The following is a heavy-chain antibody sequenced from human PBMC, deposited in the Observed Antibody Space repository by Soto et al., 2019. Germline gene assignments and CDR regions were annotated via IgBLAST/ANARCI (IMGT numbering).Heavy chain of an antibody. Sequence: QVQLVESGGGVVQPGRSLRLSCAASGFSISRSAMHWVRQAPGKGLEWVAVIAYDGSNRWYADSAKGRFTISRDNSKNTVYLQMSSPRGEDTAVYYCARDLQAGTDNVNWFAPWGQGNLVTVSS. D-gene: IGHD1-1*01. V-gene: IGHV3-30*04. CDR1: GFSISRSA. J-gene: IGHJ5*02. CDR2: IAYDGSNR. CDR3: ARDLQAGTDNVNWFAP.